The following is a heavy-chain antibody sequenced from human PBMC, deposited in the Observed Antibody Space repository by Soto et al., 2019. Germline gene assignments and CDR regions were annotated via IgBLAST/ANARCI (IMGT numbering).Heavy chain of an antibody. CDR1: GYTFTGYC. D-gene: IGHD5-12*01. J-gene: IGHJ4*02. CDR2: INPNSGGT. Sequence: ASVKVSCKASGYTFTGYCMHWVRQAPGQGLEWMGWINPNSGGTNYAQKFQGRVTMTRDTSISTAYMELSRLRSDDTAVYYCLIVATPTRGFDYWGQGTLVTVSS. V-gene: IGHV1-2*02. CDR3: LIVATPTRGFDY.